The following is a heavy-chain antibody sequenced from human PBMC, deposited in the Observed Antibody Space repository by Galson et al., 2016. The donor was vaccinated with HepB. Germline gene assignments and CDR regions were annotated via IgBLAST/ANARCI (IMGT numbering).Heavy chain of an antibody. CDR2: INWNSNRI. V-gene: IGHV3-9*01. Sequence: GLEWVSSINWNSNRIGYAASVKGRFTISRDNANISLYLEMNSLRTDDTAFYYCAKDLEWLFPNSQYGMEVWGNGTAVTVSS. CDR3: AKDLEWLFPNSQYGMEV. D-gene: IGHD3-3*01. J-gene: IGHJ6*04.